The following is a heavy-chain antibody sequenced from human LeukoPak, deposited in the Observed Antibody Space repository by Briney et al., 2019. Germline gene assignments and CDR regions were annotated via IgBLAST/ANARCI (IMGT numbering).Heavy chain of an antibody. CDR2: IGSSGSTI. CDR3: ARDRYVGATTAGDSDS. D-gene: IGHD1-26*01. V-gene: IGHV3-11*01. Sequence: PGGSLRLSCAASGFTFSDNYMSWIRQAPGKGLEWVSYIGSSGSTIYYADSVKGRFTISRDNAKNSLYLQMNSLRAEDTAAYYCARDRYVGATTAGDSDSWGQGTLVTVSS. CDR1: GFTFSDNY. J-gene: IGHJ4*02.